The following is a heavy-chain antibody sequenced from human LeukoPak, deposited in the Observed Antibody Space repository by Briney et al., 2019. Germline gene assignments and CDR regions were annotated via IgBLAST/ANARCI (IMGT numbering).Heavy chain of an antibody. Sequence: PSETLSLTCAVYGGSFSGYYLSWIRQPPGKGLEWIGEINHSGSTNYNPSLKSRVTISVDTSKNQFSLKLSSVTAADTAVYYCARPRFGELNAFNIWGQGTMVTVSS. V-gene: IGHV4-34*01. CDR2: INHSGST. D-gene: IGHD3-10*01. CDR3: ARPRFGELNAFNI. J-gene: IGHJ3*02. CDR1: GGSFSGYY.